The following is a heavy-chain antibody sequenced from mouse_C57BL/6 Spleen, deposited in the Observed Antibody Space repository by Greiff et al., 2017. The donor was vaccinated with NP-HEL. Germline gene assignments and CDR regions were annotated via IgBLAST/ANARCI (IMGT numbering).Heavy chain of an antibody. Sequence: VQLQQSGAELARPGASVKLSCKASGYTFTSYGISWVKQRTGQGLEWIGEIYPRSGNTYYNEKFKGKATLTADKSSSTSYMELRRLTSEDSAVYFCARSYDGYPYYFDYWGQGTTLTVSS. CDR3: ARSYDGYPYYFDY. CDR2: IYPRSGNT. J-gene: IGHJ2*01. D-gene: IGHD2-3*01. CDR1: GYTFTSYG. V-gene: IGHV1-81*01.